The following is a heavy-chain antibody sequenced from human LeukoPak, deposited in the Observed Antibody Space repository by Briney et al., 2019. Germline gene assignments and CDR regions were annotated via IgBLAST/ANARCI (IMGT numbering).Heavy chain of an antibody. J-gene: IGHJ4*02. CDR2: INPNSGGT. D-gene: IGHD2-21*02. V-gene: IGHV1-2*02. Sequence: ASVKVSCKASGYTFTGYYMHWVRQAPGQGLEWMGWINPNSGGTNYAQKFQGRVTMTRDTSISTAYMELSRLRSDDTAVYYCARKSPYCGGDCYSDSWGQGTLVTVSS. CDR3: ARKSPYCGGDCYSDS. CDR1: GYTFTGYY.